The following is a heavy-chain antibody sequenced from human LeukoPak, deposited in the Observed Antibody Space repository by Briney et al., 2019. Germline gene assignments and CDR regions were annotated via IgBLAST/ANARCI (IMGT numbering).Heavy chain of an antibody. J-gene: IGHJ5*02. CDR2: INPATSVK. CDR1: GFGLSSYW. V-gene: IGHV3-7*01. Sequence: GGSLRLSCAASGFGLSSYWINWVRQAPGKGLEWVANINPATSVKYYVDSVKGRFTISRDNAKNSVYLQMNSLRVEDTAIYYCAPSPWGQGTLVTVSS. CDR3: APSP.